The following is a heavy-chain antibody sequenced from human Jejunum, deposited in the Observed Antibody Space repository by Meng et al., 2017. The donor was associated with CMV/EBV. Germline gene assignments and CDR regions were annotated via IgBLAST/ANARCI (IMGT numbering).Heavy chain of an antibody. CDR2: SRIRANSHTT. CDR1: GWSVSGHD. V-gene: IGHV3-72*01. CDR3: ATAVFGVVDYDY. J-gene: IGHJ4*02. D-gene: IGHD3-3*01. Sequence: GWSVSGHDRDWGGRGPGRGPEWVGRSRIRANSHTTEYAASVKGRFTISRDDSRNSLYLEMNRLKSEDTAVYYCATAVFGVVDYDYWGQGTLVTVSS.